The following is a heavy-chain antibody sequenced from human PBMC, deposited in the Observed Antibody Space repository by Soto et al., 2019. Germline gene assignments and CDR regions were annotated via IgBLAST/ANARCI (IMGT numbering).Heavy chain of an antibody. D-gene: IGHD2-21*01. Sequence: QVQLQESGPRLVKPSGTLSLTCAVYGGSLSSCNWWSWVRQPPGKRLEWIGESYRYGSTTYNPSLKSRVTIAVDKAKKQISLKVTSLTAPDTAVYFCSGGGRPGQIDWFDPWGQGILVTVSS. CDR2: SYRYGST. J-gene: IGHJ5*02. CDR1: GGSLSSCNW. CDR3: SGGGRPGQIDWFDP. V-gene: IGHV4-4*02.